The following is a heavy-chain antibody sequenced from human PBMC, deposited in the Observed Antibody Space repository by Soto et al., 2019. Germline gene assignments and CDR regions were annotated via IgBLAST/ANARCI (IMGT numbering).Heavy chain of an antibody. CDR1: GGSISSSSYY. Sequence: SETLSLTCTVSGGSISSSSYYWGWIRQPPGKGLEWIGSIYYSGSTYYNPSLKSRVTISVDTSKNQSSLKLSSVTAADTAVYYCARLGYCSGGSCWDYYYYYMDVWGKGTTVTVSS. D-gene: IGHD2-15*01. CDR2: IYYSGST. J-gene: IGHJ6*03. CDR3: ARLGYCSGGSCWDYYYYYMDV. V-gene: IGHV4-39*01.